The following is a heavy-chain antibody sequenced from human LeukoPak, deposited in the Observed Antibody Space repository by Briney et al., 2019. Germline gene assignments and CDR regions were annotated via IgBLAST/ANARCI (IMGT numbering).Heavy chain of an antibody. D-gene: IGHD6-19*01. CDR2: ISYDGSNK. CDR1: GFTFSNYG. J-gene: IGHJ4*02. Sequence: PGGSLRLYCAASGFTFSNYGMHWVRQAPGEGLEWVAVISYDGSNKYYADSVKGRLTISRDNSKVYLQMNSLRAEDTAVYYCAKAGSTGWFGGLDFDYWGQGTLVTVSS. CDR3: AKAGSTGWFGGLDFDY. V-gene: IGHV3-30*18.